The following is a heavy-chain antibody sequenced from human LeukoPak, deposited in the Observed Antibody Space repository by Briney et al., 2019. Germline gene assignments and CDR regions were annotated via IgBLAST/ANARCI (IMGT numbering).Heavy chain of an antibody. J-gene: IGHJ6*02. D-gene: IGHD3-3*01. CDR3: ARGGLRFLEWLSPRHYYYYYGMDV. CDR2: INPNSGGT. Sequence: GASVKVSCKASGYTFTGYYMHWVRQAPGQGLEWMGWINPNSGGTNYAQKFQGWVTMTRDTSISTAYMELSRLRSDDTAVYYCARGGLRFLEWLSPRHYYYYYGMDVWGQGTTVTVSS. CDR1: GYTFTGYY. V-gene: IGHV1-2*04.